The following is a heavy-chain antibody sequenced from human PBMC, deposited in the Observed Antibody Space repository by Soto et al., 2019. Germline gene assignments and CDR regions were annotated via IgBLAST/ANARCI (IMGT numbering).Heavy chain of an antibody. J-gene: IGHJ4*02. CDR1: GDSVSSDSAA. Sequence: QVQLQQSGPVLVKPSQTLSLTCAISGDSVSSDSAAWNWIRQSPSRGLEWLGRTYYRSKWYNNYAASLKSRMTIIPDTSKNQFSLQLNSVTPEDTAVYYCAKSGTIFGVVTGLLDYWGQGTLVTVSS. CDR2: TYYRSKWYN. V-gene: IGHV6-1*01. D-gene: IGHD3-3*01. CDR3: AKSGTIFGVVTGLLDY.